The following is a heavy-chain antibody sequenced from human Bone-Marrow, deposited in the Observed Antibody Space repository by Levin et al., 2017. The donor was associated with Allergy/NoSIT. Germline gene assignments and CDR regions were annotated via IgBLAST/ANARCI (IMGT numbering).Heavy chain of an antibody. CDR3: ARGGVIAATGTGAFDF. J-gene: IGHJ3*01. D-gene: IGHD6-13*01. CDR1: GGSISSHY. V-gene: IGHV4-4*07. CDR2: MHSSGST. Sequence: PSETLSLTCTVSGGSISSHYWSWIRQAAGKGLEWIGRMHSSGSTNYNPSLKSWVTVSVDTSKNQFSLKLNSVTAADTAVYYCARGGVIAATGTGAFDFWGQGTMVTVSS.